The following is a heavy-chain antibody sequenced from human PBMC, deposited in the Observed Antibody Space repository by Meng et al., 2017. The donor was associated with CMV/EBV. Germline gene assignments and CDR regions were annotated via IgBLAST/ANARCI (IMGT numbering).Heavy chain of an antibody. CDR3: ARGVPSAAAPRWVDP. D-gene: IGHD6-13*01. Sequence: KVSCKASGYTFSNYGIAWVRQAPGQGLEWMGWITTDDDSRKKQGRVTMTTDTSTSTAYRELRSLRSDDTAVYYCARGVPSAAAPRWVDPWGQGTLVTVSS. J-gene: IGHJ5*02. V-gene: IGHV1-18*01. CDR1: GYTFSNYG. CDR2: ITTDDDSR.